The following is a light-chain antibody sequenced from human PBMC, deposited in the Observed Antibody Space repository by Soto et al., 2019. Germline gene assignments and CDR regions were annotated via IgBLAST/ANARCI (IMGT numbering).Light chain of an antibody. Sequence: EIVLTQSPGTLSLSPGERATLSCRASQTISSSFLAWYQQKPGQAPSLLIYRASRRATAIPDRFSGSGSWTDFTLTISRLEPEDFAVYYCHQFGSSPPDTFGPGTKVEIK. CDR3: HQFGSSPPDT. CDR1: QTISSSF. V-gene: IGKV3-20*01. J-gene: IGKJ3*01. CDR2: RAS.